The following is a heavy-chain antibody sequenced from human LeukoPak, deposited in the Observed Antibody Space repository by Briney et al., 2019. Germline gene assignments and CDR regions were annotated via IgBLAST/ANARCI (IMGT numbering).Heavy chain of an antibody. J-gene: IGHJ6*03. Sequence: PSETLSLTCTVSGGSISSYYWSWIRQPPGKGLEWIGRIYTSGSTNYNPSLKSRVTMSVDTSKNQFSLKLSSVTAADTAVYYCAREVYYYDSSGYIFYYYMDVWGKGTTVTISS. CDR2: IYTSGST. V-gene: IGHV4-4*07. D-gene: IGHD3-22*01. CDR3: AREVYYYDSSGYIFYYYMDV. CDR1: GGSISSYY.